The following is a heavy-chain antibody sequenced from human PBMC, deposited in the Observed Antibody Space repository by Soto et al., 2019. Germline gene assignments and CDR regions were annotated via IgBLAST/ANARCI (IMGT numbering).Heavy chain of an antibody. V-gene: IGHV1-8*01. CDR3: ARGLWYQLPRIAYMDV. D-gene: IGHD2-2*01. Sequence: QVQLVQSGAEVKKPGASVKVSCKASGYTFTSYDINWVRQATGQGLEWMGWMNPNSGNTGYAQKFQGRVTMTRNTSISTAYIELSSLRSEDTAVYYCARGLWYQLPRIAYMDVWGKGTTVTVSS. CDR2: MNPNSGNT. CDR1: GYTFTSYD. J-gene: IGHJ6*03.